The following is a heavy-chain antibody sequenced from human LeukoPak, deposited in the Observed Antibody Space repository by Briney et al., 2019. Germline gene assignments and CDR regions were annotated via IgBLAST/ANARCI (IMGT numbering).Heavy chain of an antibody. Sequence: SETLSLTCTVSGGSISSYYWSWIRQPPGKGLEWIGYIYYSGSTNYNPSLKSRVTISVDTSKNQFSLKLSSVTAADTAVYYCARREPDDYVWGSYRYPAAFDIWGQGTMVTVSS. V-gene: IGHV4-59*08. D-gene: IGHD3-16*02. J-gene: IGHJ3*02. CDR3: ARREPDDYVWGSYRYPAAFDI. CDR1: GGSISSYY. CDR2: IYYSGST.